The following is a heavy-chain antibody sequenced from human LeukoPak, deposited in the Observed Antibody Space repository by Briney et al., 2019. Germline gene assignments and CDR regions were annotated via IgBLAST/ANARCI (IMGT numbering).Heavy chain of an antibody. CDR3: ARRDYYGSGSYPYYYQNHMDV. Sequence: ASVKVSCKASGYTFTSYGISWVRQAPGQGLEWMGWISAYKGNTDYAQKFQGRVTMTRNTSISTAYMELSSLRSEDTAVYYCARRDYYGSGSYPYYYQNHMDVWGKGTTVTISS. D-gene: IGHD3-10*01. CDR1: GYTFTSYG. J-gene: IGHJ6*03. CDR2: ISAYKGNT. V-gene: IGHV1-18*01.